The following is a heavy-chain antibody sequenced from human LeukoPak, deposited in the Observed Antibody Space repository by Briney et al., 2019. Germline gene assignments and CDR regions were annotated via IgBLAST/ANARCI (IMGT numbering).Heavy chain of an antibody. Sequence: ASVKVSCKASGYTFTSYGISWVRQAPGQGLEWMGWNSAYNGNTNYAQKLQGRVTMTTDTSTSTAYMELRSLRSDDTAVYYCARDPSMGYDFWSGYLSYGMDVWGQGTTVTVSS. CDR2: NSAYNGNT. D-gene: IGHD3-3*01. V-gene: IGHV1-18*01. CDR3: ARDPSMGYDFWSGYLSYGMDV. CDR1: GYTFTSYG. J-gene: IGHJ6*02.